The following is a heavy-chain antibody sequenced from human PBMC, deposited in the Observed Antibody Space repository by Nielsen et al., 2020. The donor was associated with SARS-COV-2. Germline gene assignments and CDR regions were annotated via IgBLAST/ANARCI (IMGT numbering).Heavy chain of an antibody. D-gene: IGHD3-10*01. CDR2: INWSGDNT. CDR1: GFTFSSHS. J-gene: IGHJ4*02. CDR3: ARGGVLWFAELPDY. V-gene: IGHV3-20*04. Sequence: GESLKISCAASGFTFSSHSMHWVRQAPGKGLEWVSGINWSGDNTGYADSMKGRFTISRDNAKNSLFLQMNSLRAEDTAFYYCARGGVLWFAELPDYWGQGTLVTVSS.